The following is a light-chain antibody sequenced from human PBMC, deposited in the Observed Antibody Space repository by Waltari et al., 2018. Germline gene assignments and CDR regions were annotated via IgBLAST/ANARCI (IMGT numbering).Light chain of an antibody. V-gene: IGLV1-47*01. CDR2: VNS. Sequence: QSVLTQPPSASGTAGQRVTISCSGSSSNIGSNYVYWYLQLPGSAPKLLIYVNSHRPEGVPDRFSGSKSGTSASLAISGLRSEDEADYYCLAWDDSLSGPVFGGGTKLTVL. CDR3: LAWDDSLSGPV. J-gene: IGLJ3*02. CDR1: SSNIGSNY.